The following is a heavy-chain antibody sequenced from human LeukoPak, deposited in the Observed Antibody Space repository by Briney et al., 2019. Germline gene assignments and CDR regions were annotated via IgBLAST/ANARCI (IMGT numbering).Heavy chain of an antibody. Sequence: GGSLRLSCTASGFTVSSYYMAWVRQAPGKGLECVSFIYSDGATKYADSVRGRFIISRDNFKSTLFLQTNSLRAEDTALYYCARVAYYRVTMDQITDAFDIWGRGTVVTVSP. D-gene: IGHD4/OR15-4a*01. CDR2: IYSDGAT. V-gene: IGHV3-66*01. J-gene: IGHJ3*02. CDR3: ARVAYYRVTMDQITDAFDI. CDR1: GFTVSSYY.